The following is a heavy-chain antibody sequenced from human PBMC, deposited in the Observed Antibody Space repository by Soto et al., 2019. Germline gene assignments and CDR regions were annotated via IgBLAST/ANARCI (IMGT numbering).Heavy chain of an antibody. Sequence: PSETLSLTCAVSGYSISSGYYWGWIRHPPGKGLEWIGSIYHSGSTYYNPSLKSRVTISVDTSKNQFSLKLSSVTAADTAVYYCARAGGSYYEYWFDPWGQGTLVTVSS. J-gene: IGHJ5*02. CDR2: IYHSGST. V-gene: IGHV4-38-2*01. CDR3: ARAGGSYYEYWFDP. D-gene: IGHD1-26*01. CDR1: GYSISSGYY.